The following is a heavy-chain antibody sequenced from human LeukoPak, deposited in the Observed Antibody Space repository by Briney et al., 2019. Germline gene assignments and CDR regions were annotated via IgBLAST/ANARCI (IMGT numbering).Heavy chain of an antibody. D-gene: IGHD5-18*01. CDR2: ISYDGSNK. CDR3: AKDARGYSYGLLDY. V-gene: IGHV3-30*18. J-gene: IGHJ4*02. CDR1: GFTFSSYG. Sequence: GGSLRLSCAASGFTFSSYGMHWVRQAPGKGLEWVAVISYDGSNKYYADSVKGRFTTSRDNSKNTLYLQMNSLRAEDTAVYYCAKDARGYSYGLLDYWGQGTLVTVSS.